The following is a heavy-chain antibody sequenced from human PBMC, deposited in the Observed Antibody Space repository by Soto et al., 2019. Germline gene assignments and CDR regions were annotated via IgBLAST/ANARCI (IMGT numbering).Heavy chain of an antibody. Sequence: EVELLESGGGLIHPGESLRLSCAASGFSFSSYAMIWVRQAPGKGLEWVSVMSASGGTSYFADSVKGRFSMSRDNSKNMFYLEMNSLRAEDTAIYFCAKGSIQYSASIDYWVQGTLVSLSS. V-gene: IGHV3-23*01. J-gene: IGHJ4*02. D-gene: IGHD5-12*01. CDR3: AKGSIQYSASIDY. CDR1: GFSFSSYA. CDR2: MSASGGTS.